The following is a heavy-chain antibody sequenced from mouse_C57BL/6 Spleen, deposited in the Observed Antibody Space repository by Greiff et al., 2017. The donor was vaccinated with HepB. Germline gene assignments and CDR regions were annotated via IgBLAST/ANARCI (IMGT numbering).Heavy chain of an antibody. D-gene: IGHD1-1*01. CDR2: IYPGDGDT. CDR3: ARSLLLRAGAMDY. CDR1: GYAFSSSW. Sequence: QVQLKQSGPELVKPGASVKISCKASGYAFSSSWMNWVKQRPGKGLEWIGRIYPGDGDTNYNGKFKGKATLTADKSSSTAYMQLSSLTSEDSAVYFCARSLLLRAGAMDYWGQRTSVTVSS. V-gene: IGHV1-82*01. J-gene: IGHJ4*01.